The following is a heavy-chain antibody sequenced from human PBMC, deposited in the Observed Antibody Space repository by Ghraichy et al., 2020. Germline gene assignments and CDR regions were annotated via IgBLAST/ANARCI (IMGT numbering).Heavy chain of an antibody. D-gene: IGHD1-26*01. Sequence: GGSLRLSCAASGFSFSYYVMHWVRQAPGKGLEWVAVMAHDGSDEGYGDSVKGRFTISRDNSKNTLYLQMNSLRPEDMALYYCVKVVLGGYWAFEIWGQGTMVTVSS. CDR2: MAHDGSDE. CDR3: VKVVLGGYWAFEI. CDR1: GFSFSYYV. J-gene: IGHJ3*02. V-gene: IGHV3-30*18.